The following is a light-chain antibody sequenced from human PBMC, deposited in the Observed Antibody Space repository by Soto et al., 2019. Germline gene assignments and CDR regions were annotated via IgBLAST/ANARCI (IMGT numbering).Light chain of an antibody. CDR3: QQLNSYPRT. CDR2: ASS. V-gene: IGKV1-9*01. CDR1: QGISSY. J-gene: IGKJ4*01. Sequence: DIQMTQSPSSLSASVGDRVTITCLASQGISSYLAWYQQRSGKAPKLLIYASSTLQSGVPSRFSGSGSGTDFTLTISSLQPEDFATYYCQQLNSYPRTFGGGTKVDI.